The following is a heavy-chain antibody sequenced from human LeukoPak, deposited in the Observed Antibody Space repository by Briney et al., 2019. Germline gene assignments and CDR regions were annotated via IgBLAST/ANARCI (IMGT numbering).Heavy chain of an antibody. CDR1: GFPFSSHW. CDR2: LSPDGSTT. Sequence: GGSLRLSCAASGFPFSSHWMHWVRQVPGKGLLWVSRLSPDGSTTAYADSAKGRFTISRDNAKYTLYLQMSSLRAEDTAVYYCVRGTSGYNYGYLDSWGQGTLVTVSS. CDR3: VRGTSGYNYGYLDS. V-gene: IGHV3-74*01. D-gene: IGHD5-24*01. J-gene: IGHJ4*02.